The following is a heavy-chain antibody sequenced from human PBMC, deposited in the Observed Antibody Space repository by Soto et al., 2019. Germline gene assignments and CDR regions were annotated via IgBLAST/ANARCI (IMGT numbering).Heavy chain of an antibody. V-gene: IGHV3-30*18. CDR1: GFTFSSYG. CDR3: AKGQQWGLGY. Sequence: QVQLVESGGGVVQPGRSLRLSCAASGFTFSSYGMHWVRQAPGKGLEWVAVISYDGSNKYYADSVKGRFTISRDNSKNTLYLQMNSLRAEDTAVYYCAKGQQWGLGYWGQGTLVTVSS. CDR2: ISYDGSNK. J-gene: IGHJ4*02. D-gene: IGHD6-19*01.